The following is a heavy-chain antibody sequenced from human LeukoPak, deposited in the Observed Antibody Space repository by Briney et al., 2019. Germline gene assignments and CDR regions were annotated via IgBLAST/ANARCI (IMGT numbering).Heavy chain of an antibody. V-gene: IGHV3-74*01. CDR1: GFTIRSFW. CDR3: ARGAYSFDY. Sequence: GGPRRLSCAASGFTIRSFWMHWVRQAPGKGLVWVARINSDSTSTSYVDSVKGRFTISRDNAKNTVYLQMSSLRADDTAIYYCARGAYSFDYWGQGILVTVSS. D-gene: IGHD4-11*01. J-gene: IGHJ4*02. CDR2: INSDSTST.